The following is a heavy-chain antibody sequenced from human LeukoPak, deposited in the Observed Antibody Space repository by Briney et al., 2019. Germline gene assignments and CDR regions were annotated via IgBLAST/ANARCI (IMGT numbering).Heavy chain of an antibody. Sequence: PGGSLRLSCAASGFTFSSYGMPWVRQAPGKGLEWVAVISYDGSNKYYADSVKGRFTISRDNSKNTLYLQMNSLRAEDTAVYYCAKDGYSSGWYGSFYYFVYWGQGTLVTVSS. D-gene: IGHD6-19*01. CDR3: AKDGYSSGWYGSFYYFVY. CDR1: GFTFSSYG. CDR2: ISYDGSNK. J-gene: IGHJ4*02. V-gene: IGHV3-30*18.